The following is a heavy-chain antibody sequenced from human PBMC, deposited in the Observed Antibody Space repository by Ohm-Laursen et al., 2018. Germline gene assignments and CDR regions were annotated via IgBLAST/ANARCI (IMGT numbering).Heavy chain of an antibody. CDR3: ARDRTMITFGGVIDRSRTRATTLGY. CDR1: GFTFSSYG. Sequence: SLRLSCAASGFTFSSYGMHWVRQAPGKGLEWVAVIWYDGSNKYYADSVKGRFTISRDNSKNTLYLQMNSLRAEDTAVYYCARDRTMITFGGVIDRSRTRATTLGYWGQGTLVTVSS. CDR2: IWYDGSNK. V-gene: IGHV3-33*01. J-gene: IGHJ4*02. D-gene: IGHD3-16*02.